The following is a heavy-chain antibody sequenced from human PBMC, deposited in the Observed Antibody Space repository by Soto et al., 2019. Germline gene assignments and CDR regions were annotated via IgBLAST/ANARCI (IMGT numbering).Heavy chain of an antibody. Sequence: SETLSLTCTVSGGSISSSSYYWGWIRQPPGKGLEWIGSIYYSGSTYYNPSLKSRVTISVDTSKNQFSLKLSSVTAADTAVYYCASPKIEFYNWFDPWGQGTLVTVSS. D-gene: IGHD3-22*01. CDR1: GGSISSSSYY. CDR3: ASPKIEFYNWFDP. CDR2: IYYSGST. V-gene: IGHV4-39*01. J-gene: IGHJ5*02.